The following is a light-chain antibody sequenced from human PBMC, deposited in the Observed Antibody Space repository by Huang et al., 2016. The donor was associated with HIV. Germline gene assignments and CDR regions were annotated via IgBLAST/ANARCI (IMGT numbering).Light chain of an antibody. CDR2: DAS. V-gene: IGKV3-11*01. CDR1: QGVSSY. CDR3: QQRSNWPYT. J-gene: IGKJ2*01. Sequence: EIVLTQSPATLSLSPGERATLSCRASQGVSSYLAWYQPKPGQAPRLLIYDASNRATGIPARFSGSGSGTDFTLTISSLEPEDFAVYYCQQRSNWPYTFGQGTKLEIK.